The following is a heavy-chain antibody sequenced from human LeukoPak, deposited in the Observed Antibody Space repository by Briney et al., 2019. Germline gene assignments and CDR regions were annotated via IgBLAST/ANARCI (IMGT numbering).Heavy chain of an antibody. Sequence: SETLSLTCTVSGGSISSYYWSWIRQLPGKGLEWIGYTYYSGSTNYNPSLKSRVTISVDTSKNQFSLKLSSVTAADTAVYYCAREAARNSAWFDPWGQGTLVTVSS. CDR2: TYYSGST. V-gene: IGHV4-59*01. CDR1: GGSISSYY. CDR3: AREAARNSAWFDP. J-gene: IGHJ5*02. D-gene: IGHD4-23*01.